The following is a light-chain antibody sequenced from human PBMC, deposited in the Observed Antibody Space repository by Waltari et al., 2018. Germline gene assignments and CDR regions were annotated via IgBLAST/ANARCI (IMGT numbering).Light chain of an antibody. CDR3: QSFDIRLSGGVV. CDR2: SNN. J-gene: IGLJ3*02. CDR1: SSNIGAGHD. Sequence: QSVLTQPPSMSGAPGQRVTISCTGSSSNIGAGHDVHWYQVFPGTAPKLLIYSNNNRPSGVPDRFSVSKSYTSASLAIGGLQAEEEADYYCQSFDIRLSGGVVFGGGTKVTVL. V-gene: IGLV1-40*01.